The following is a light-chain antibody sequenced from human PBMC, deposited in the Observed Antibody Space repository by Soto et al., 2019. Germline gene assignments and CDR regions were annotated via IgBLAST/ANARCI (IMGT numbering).Light chain of an antibody. CDR3: QQFNKWPRT. CDR1: QSVSSTN. CDR2: GAY. V-gene: IGKV3-15*01. J-gene: IGKJ1*01. Sequence: IVLTQSPGTLTLAPEERATLSCRTSQSVSSTNLAWYQQRPGQAPRLIISGAYTRATGIPARFSGSGSGKEFTLTISSLQSEDFAIYYCQQFNKWPRTFGQGTKVDIK.